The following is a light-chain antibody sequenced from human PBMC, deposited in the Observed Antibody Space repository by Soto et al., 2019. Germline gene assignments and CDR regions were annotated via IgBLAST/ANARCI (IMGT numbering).Light chain of an antibody. CDR3: QLYGSSLT. CDR1: QSLGRY. Sequence: DIVLPQSPDTLSLSPGEIATLSCRASQSLGRYLAWYQPKPGQAPSLLIYDASHRATGIPARISGSGSGTDFTLTISSLEPEDFAVYDCQLYGSSLTFGGGTKVDIK. CDR2: DAS. J-gene: IGKJ4*01. V-gene: IGKV3-11*01.